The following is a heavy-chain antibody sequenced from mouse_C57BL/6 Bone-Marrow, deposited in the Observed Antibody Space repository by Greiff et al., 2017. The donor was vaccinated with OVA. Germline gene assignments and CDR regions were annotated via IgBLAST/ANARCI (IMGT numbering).Heavy chain of an antibody. CDR1: GYTFTSYW. D-gene: IGHD1-1*01. V-gene: IGHV1-69*01. J-gene: IGHJ1*03. CDR3: ANDYAGSSYWYLDV. CDR2: IDPSDSYT. Sequence: QVQLQQPGAELVMPGASVKLSCKASGYTFTSYWMHWVKQRPGQGLEWIGEIDPSDSYTNYNQNFKGKSTLTVDKSSSTAYMQLASRTSEDSAVCYSANDYAGSSYWYLDVWGTGTTVTVSS.